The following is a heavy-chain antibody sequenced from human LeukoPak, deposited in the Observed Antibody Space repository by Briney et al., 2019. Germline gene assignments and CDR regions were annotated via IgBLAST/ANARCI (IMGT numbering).Heavy chain of an antibody. D-gene: IGHD2/OR15-2a*01. Sequence: GRSLRLSCAASGFTFSSYGMHWVRQAPGKGLEWVAVISYDGSNKYYADSVKGRFTISRDNSKNTLYLQMNSLRAEDTAVYYCARDSRRGLWPLGYWGQGTLVTVSS. CDR1: GFTFSSYG. CDR3: ARDSRRGLWPLGY. J-gene: IGHJ4*02. V-gene: IGHV3-30*03. CDR2: ISYDGSNK.